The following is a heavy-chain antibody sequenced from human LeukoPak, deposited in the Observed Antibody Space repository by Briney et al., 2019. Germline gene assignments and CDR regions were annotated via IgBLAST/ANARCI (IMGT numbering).Heavy chain of an antibody. J-gene: IGHJ5*02. CDR3: ARRSGYDSSGYLEGFDP. CDR1: GYSFTSYW. D-gene: IGHD3-22*01. V-gene: IGHV5-51*01. Sequence: GESLKISCKGSGYSFTSYWIGWVRQMPGKGLEWMGIIYPGDSDTRYSPSFQGRVTISADKSISTAYLQWSSLKASDTAMYYCARRSGYDSSGYLEGFDPWGQGTLVTVSS. CDR2: IYPGDSDT.